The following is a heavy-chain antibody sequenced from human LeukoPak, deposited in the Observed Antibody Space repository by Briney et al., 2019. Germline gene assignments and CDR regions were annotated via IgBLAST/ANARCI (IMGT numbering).Heavy chain of an antibody. D-gene: IGHD3-22*01. J-gene: IGHJ3*02. CDR1: GFTFSSYE. CDR3: ARGGTHFDSRGYYLAFDI. CDR2: ISSSGSTI. Sequence: GGSLRLSCAASGFTFSSYEMNWVRQAPGKGLEWVSYISSSGSTIYYADSVKGRFTISRDNAKNSLYLQMNSLRAEDTALYYCARGGTHFDSRGYYLAFDIWGQGTMVTVSS. V-gene: IGHV3-48*03.